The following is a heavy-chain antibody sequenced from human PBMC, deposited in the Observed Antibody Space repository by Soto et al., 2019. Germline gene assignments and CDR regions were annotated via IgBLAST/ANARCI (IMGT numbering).Heavy chain of an antibody. CDR1: GYTFTSYA. Sequence: QVQLVQSGAEEKKPGASVKVSCKASGYTFTSYAIHWVRQAPGQGLERMGWINAGNGNTKYSQKFQGRVTSTRDTSASTAYMELSTLTSEDTAVYYCAGYGVRENHYYCMDVWGQGTTVTVSS. CDR3: AGYGVRENHYYCMDV. CDR2: INAGNGNT. V-gene: IGHV1-3*05. D-gene: IGHD3-10*01. J-gene: IGHJ6*02.